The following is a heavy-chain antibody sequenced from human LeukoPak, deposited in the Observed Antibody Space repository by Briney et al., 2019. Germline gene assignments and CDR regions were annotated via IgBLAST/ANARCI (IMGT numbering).Heavy chain of an antibody. D-gene: IGHD4-17*01. CDR3: AGHDFGADHFDY. Sequence: SETLSLTCTVSGGSISSHYWSWIRQPPGKGLEWIGYFYDSGSTNFSPSLKGRVSNSVHTSKNQFSLKLRSVTAADTAIYYCAGHDFGADHFDYWGQGILVTVSS. CDR2: FYDSGST. J-gene: IGHJ4*02. CDR1: GGSISSHY. V-gene: IGHV4-59*11.